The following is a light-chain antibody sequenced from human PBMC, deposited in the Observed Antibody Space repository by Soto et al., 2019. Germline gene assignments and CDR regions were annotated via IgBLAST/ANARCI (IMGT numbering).Light chain of an antibody. J-gene: IGKJ5*01. CDR1: QSVSSSY. CDR3: QLYGSSLT. Sequence: EIVLTQSPGTLSLSPGERVTLSCRASQSVSSSYLAWYQQKPGQAPRLLIYNASSRATDIPDRFSGSGSGTDFTLTISRLEPEDFAVYYCQLYGSSLTFGQGTRLEIK. V-gene: IGKV3-20*01. CDR2: NAS.